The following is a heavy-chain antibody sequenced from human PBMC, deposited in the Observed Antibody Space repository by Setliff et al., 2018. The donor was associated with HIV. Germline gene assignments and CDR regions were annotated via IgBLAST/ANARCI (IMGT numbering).Heavy chain of an antibody. V-gene: IGHV4-38-2*01. Sequence: PSETLSLTCGVSGYSMSSGYYWGWIRQPPGKGLEWIGNVYHTGSTYYNPSLKSRVTISVDTSQSQFSLRLISVTAADTAVYYCARLHGDFYFDLWGQGTLVTVSS. D-gene: IGHD4-17*01. CDR3: ARLHGDFYFDL. CDR1: GYSMSSGYY. CDR2: VYHTGST. J-gene: IGHJ4*02.